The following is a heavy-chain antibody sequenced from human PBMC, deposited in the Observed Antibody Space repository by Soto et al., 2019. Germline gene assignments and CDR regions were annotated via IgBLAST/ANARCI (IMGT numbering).Heavy chain of an antibody. CDR2: VSADESIK. CDR1: GFSFSTYV. D-gene: IGHD3-22*01. Sequence: GGSLRLSCAASGFSFSTYVMHWVRQAPGKGLEWMAVVSADESIKNYADSVKGRFTISRDNSKNTLNLQMNSLRDEDTAVYYCAREDESSGYAGTFQHWGQGTLVTVSS. CDR3: AREDESSGYAGTFQH. J-gene: IGHJ1*01. V-gene: IGHV3-30-3*01.